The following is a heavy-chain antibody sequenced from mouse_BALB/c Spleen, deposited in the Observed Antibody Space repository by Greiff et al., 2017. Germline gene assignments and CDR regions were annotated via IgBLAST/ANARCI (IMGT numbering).Heavy chain of an antibody. J-gene: IGHJ3*01. V-gene: IGHV1-31*01. CDR2: INPYNGAT. Sequence: EVQLQQSGPELVKPGASVKISCKASGYSFTGYYMHWVKQSHVKSLEWIGRINPYNGATSYNQNFKDKASLTVDKSSSTAYMELHSLTSEDSAVYYCANFYYDYDGFAYWGQGTLVTVSA. CDR3: ANFYYDYDGFAY. CDR1: GYSFTGYY. D-gene: IGHD2-4*01.